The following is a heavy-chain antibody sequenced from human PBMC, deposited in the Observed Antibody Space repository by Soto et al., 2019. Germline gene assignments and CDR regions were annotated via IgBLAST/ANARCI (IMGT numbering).Heavy chain of an antibody. D-gene: IGHD4-17*01. CDR1: GGTFSSYT. Sequence: QVQLVQSGAEVKKPGSSVKVSCKASGGTFSSYTISWVRQAPGQGLEWMGRIIPILGIANYAQKFQGRVTITADKSTSTAYMELSGLRSEDTAVYYCAGSGGDMTTVYFDYWGQGTLVTVSS. CDR3: AGSGGDMTTVYFDY. V-gene: IGHV1-69*02. J-gene: IGHJ4*02. CDR2: IIPILGIA.